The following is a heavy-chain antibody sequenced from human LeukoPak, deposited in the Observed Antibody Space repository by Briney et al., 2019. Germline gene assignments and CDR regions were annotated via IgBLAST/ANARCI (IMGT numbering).Heavy chain of an antibody. J-gene: IGHJ6*03. Sequence: SETLSLTCTVSGGSISSYYWSWIRQPPGKGLEWIGYIYYSGSTNYNPSLKSRVTISVDTSKNQFSLKLSSVTAADTAVYYCARANYDFWSGPYYYYMGVWGKGTTVTVSS. CDR3: ARANYDFWSGPYYYYMGV. CDR1: GGSISSYY. CDR2: IYYSGST. D-gene: IGHD3-3*01. V-gene: IGHV4-59*01.